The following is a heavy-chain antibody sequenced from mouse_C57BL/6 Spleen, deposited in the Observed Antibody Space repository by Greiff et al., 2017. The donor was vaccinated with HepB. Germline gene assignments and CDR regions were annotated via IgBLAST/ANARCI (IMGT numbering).Heavy chain of an antibody. CDR1: GFNIKDDY. V-gene: IGHV14-4*01. J-gene: IGHJ4*01. Sequence: EVKLVESGAELVRPGASVKLSCTASGFNIKDDYMHWVKQRPEQGLEWIGWIDPENGDTEYASKFQGKATITADTSSNTAYLQLSSLTSEDTAVYYCTTRDYDDGGDYYAMDYWGQGTSVTVSS. CDR3: TTRDYDDGGDYYAMDY. D-gene: IGHD2-4*01. CDR2: IDPENGDT.